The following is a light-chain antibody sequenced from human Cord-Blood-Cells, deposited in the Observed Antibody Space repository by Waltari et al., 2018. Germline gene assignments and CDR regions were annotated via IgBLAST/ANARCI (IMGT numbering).Light chain of an antibody. CDR1: QSISSY. CDR2: AAS. Sequence: DIQRTQSPSFLSASVGDRVTITCRASQSISSYLNWYQQKPGKAPKLLIYAASSLQSGVPSRFSGSGSVTDFTLTISSLQPEDFATYYCQRSYSTPYTFGQGTKLEIK. V-gene: IGKV1-39*01. J-gene: IGKJ2*01. CDR3: QRSYSTPYT.